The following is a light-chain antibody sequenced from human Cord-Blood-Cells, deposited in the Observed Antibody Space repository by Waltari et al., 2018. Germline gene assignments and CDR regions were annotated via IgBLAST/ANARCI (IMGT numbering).Light chain of an antibody. CDR1: QSISSL. Sequence: DIQMTQSPSTLSASVGDRVTITFRASQSISSLLAWYQQKPGKAPKLLIYDASSLESGVPSMFSGSGSGTEFTLTISSLQPDDFATYYCQQYNSYWTFGQGTKVEIK. V-gene: IGKV1-5*01. CDR3: QQYNSYWT. J-gene: IGKJ1*01. CDR2: DAS.